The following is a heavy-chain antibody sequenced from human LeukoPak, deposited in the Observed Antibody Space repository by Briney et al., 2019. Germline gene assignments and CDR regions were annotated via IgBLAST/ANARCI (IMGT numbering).Heavy chain of an antibody. D-gene: IGHD2-2*01. CDR2: ISSSGSTI. J-gene: IGHJ6*02. Sequence: QPGGSLRLSCAASGFTFSSYEMNWVRQAPGKGLEWVSYISSSGSTIYYADSVKGRFTISRDNAKNSLYLQMNSLRAEDTAVYYCAPKWYRGDYGMDVWGQGTTVTVSS. CDR1: GFTFSSYE. V-gene: IGHV3-48*03. CDR3: APKWYRGDYGMDV.